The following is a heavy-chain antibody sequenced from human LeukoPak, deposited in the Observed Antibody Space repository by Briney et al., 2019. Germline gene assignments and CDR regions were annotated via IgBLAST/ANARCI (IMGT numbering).Heavy chain of an antibody. CDR1: GGSLSSGDYY. Sequence: PSQTLYLTCTVSGGSLSSGDYYWGWIRQPPGKGLEWIGYIYYSGSTYYNPSLKSRVTISVDTSKNQFSLKLSSVTAADTAVYYCARAYYYDSSGYYFGYYFDYWGQGTLVTVSS. V-gene: IGHV4-30-4*08. J-gene: IGHJ4*02. D-gene: IGHD3-22*01. CDR3: ARAYYYDSSGYYFGYYFDY. CDR2: IYYSGST.